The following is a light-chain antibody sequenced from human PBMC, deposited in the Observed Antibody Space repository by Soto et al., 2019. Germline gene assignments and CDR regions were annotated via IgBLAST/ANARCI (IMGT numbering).Light chain of an antibody. CDR2: DAS. V-gene: IGKV3-15*01. CDR1: QSISGK. J-gene: IGKJ1*01. CDR3: QQYNNWPPWT. Sequence: MTQSPSTLPASVGVRVTITCRASQSISGKLAWYQHRPGQAPRLLIYDASIRATGIPARFSGSGSGTAFTLNISSLQSEDFAPYYCQQYNNWPPWTFGQGTKVDIK.